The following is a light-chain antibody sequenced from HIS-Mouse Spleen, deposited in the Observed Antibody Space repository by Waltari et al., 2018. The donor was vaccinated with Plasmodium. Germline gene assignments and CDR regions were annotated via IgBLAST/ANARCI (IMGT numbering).Light chain of an antibody. CDR2: YYSDSDK. CDR3: MIWPSNASGV. CDR1: SHINVGSYN. V-gene: IGLV5-37*01. Sequence: QPVLTQPPSSSASPGESARLTCTLPSHINVGSYNIYWYQQKTGSPPRYLLYYYSDSDKGQGSGVPSRFSGSKDASANTGILLISGLQSEDEADYYCMIWPSNASGVFGGGTKLTVL. J-gene: IGLJ3*02.